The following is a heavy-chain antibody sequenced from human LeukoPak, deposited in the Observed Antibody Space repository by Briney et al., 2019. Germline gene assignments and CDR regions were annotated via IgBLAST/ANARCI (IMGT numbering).Heavy chain of an antibody. J-gene: IGHJ3*02. CDR1: GGSIGSYY. V-gene: IGHV4-59*01. CDR2: IYYSGST. CDR3: ARGTDYYDSSSYPIDAFDI. D-gene: IGHD3-22*01. Sequence: SETLSLTCTVSGGSIGSYYWSWIRQPPGKGLEWIGYIYYSGSTNYNPSLKSRVTISVDTSKNQFSLKLSSVTAADTAVYYCARGTDYYDSSSYPIDAFDIWGQGTMVTVSS.